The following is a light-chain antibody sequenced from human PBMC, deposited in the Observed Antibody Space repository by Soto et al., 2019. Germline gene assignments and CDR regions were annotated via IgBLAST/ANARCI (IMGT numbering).Light chain of an antibody. Sequence: AIQLTQSPSSLSASVGDRVTITCRASQGISSALAWYQQKPGKAPKLLIYDASSLESGVPSRFSGSGSGTDFTLTISSLQPEDFATYYCQQFNSCPRALTFGGGTKVEIK. J-gene: IGKJ4*01. CDR2: DAS. V-gene: IGKV1-13*02. CDR1: QGISSA. CDR3: QQFNSCPRALT.